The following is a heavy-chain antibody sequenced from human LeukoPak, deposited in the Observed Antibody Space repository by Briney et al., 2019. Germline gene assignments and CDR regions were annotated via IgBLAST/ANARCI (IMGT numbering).Heavy chain of an antibody. CDR3: ALALGGYDLGAFDI. V-gene: IGHV1-69*05. CDR2: IIPIFGTA. D-gene: IGHD5-12*01. Sequence: GASVKVSCKASGGTFSSYAISWVRQAPGQGLEWMGGIIPIFGTANYAQKFQGRVTITTDESTSTAYMELSSLRSEDTAVYYCALALGGYDLGAFDIWGQGTMVTVSS. CDR1: GGTFSSYA. J-gene: IGHJ3*02.